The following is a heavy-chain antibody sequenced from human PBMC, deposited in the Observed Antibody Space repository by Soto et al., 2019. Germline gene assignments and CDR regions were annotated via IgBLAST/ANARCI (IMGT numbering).Heavy chain of an antibody. CDR2: IWNGRNSE. V-gene: IGHV3-33*01. D-gene: IGHD1-7*01. J-gene: IGHJ4*02. Sequence: QVQLVESGGGVVQPGRSLRLSCAASGFTFSTFGMHWVRQSPGKGLEWVAVIWNGRNSEDYADSVKGRFTISRDNSRNTLYLQMNSLIAEDTAMYYCVTERRNYEFDYWGQGILVTVSS. CDR3: VTERRNYEFDY. CDR1: GFTFSTFG.